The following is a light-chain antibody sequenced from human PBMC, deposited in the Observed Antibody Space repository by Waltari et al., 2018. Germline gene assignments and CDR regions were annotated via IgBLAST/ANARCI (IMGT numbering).Light chain of an antibody. Sequence: EIVMTQFPATLSVSPGERATLSCRASQSVRSNLAWYQQKPVQAPRLLIYAASTRATGIPASFSGSGAGTEFTLTISSLQSEDFAVYYCQQYNNWPLTFGGGTKVEIK. V-gene: IGKV3-15*01. CDR1: QSVRSN. J-gene: IGKJ4*01. CDR3: QQYNNWPLT. CDR2: AAS.